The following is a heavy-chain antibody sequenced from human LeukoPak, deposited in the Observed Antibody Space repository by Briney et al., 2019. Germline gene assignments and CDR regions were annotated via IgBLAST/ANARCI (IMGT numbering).Heavy chain of an antibody. CDR3: ARGDGYNFY. J-gene: IGHJ4*02. Sequence: SETLSLTCTVSGGSISSYCWSWIRQPPGKGLEWIGYIYYSGSTNYNPSLKSRVTISVDTSKNQFSLKLSSVTAADTAVYYCARGDGYNFYWGQGTLVTVSS. CDR2: IYYSGST. CDR1: GGSISSYC. V-gene: IGHV4-59*01. D-gene: IGHD5-24*01.